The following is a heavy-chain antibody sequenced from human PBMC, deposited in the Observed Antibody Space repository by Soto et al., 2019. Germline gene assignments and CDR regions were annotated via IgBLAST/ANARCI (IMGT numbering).Heavy chain of an antibody. CDR2: IFPIFGTA. V-gene: IGHV1-69*13. CDR1: GGTFSSYA. Sequence: VKVSCKASGGTFSSYAISWVRQAPGQGLEWMGGIFPIFGTANYAQKFQGRVTITADESTSTAYMELSSLRSEDTAVYYCARAYCSSTSCYVWGYYYYGMDVWGQGTTVTVSS. J-gene: IGHJ6*02. CDR3: ARAYCSSTSCYVWGYYYYGMDV. D-gene: IGHD2-2*01.